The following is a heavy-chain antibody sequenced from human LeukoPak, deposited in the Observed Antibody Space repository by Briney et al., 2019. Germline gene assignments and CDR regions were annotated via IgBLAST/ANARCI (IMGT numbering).Heavy chain of an antibody. CDR1: GFSLNTRGVG. CDR3: AHRKNYYDSSVFDN. D-gene: IGHD3-22*01. V-gene: IGHV2-5*02. CDR2: IYWDDDR. Sequence: SGPTLVNPTQTLTLTCTFSGFSLNTRGVGVGRIRQPPGRALEWLALIYWDDDRRYSPSLKSRLTITKDTSKNQVVLTMTNMDPVDTATYLCAHRKNYYDSSVFDNWGQGTLVTVSS. J-gene: IGHJ4*02.